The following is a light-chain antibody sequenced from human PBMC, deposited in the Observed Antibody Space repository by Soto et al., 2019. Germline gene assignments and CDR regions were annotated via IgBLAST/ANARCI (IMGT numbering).Light chain of an antibody. J-gene: IGLJ1*01. CDR2: VVS. CDR1: SNDVGAYNY. V-gene: IGLV2-11*01. CDR3: SSFTSTSTDV. Sequence: QSVLTQPRSVSGSPGQSVTISCTGTSNDVGAYNYVSWYQQHPGKAPKLMIYVVSGRPSGVSGVSDRFSGSKSGNTASLTISGLQAEDEADYYCSSFTSTSTDVFGTGTKVTVL.